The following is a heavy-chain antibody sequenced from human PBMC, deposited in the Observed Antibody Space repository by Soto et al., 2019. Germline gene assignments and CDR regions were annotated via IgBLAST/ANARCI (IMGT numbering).Heavy chain of an antibody. Sequence: QVQLVESGGGVVQPGRSLRLSCAASGFTFSSYGMHWVRQAPGKGLEWVAVISYDGSNKYYADSVKGRFTISRDNSKNTLDLQMNSLRAEDTAVYYCLVVVAATPARNNWFDRWGQGTLVTVSS. CDR2: ISYDGSNK. J-gene: IGHJ5*02. CDR3: LVVVAATPARNNWFDR. D-gene: IGHD2-15*01. V-gene: IGHV3-30*03. CDR1: GFTFSSYG.